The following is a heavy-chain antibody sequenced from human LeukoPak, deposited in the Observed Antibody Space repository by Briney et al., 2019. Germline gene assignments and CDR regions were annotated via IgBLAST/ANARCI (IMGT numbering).Heavy chain of an antibody. Sequence: PSETLSLTCTASGGSISSYYWSWIRQPPGKGLEWIGSIHHSGSTYYNPSLKSRVAISVDTSKNHFSLKLSSVTAADTAVYYCARPHCSGGSCFFGNYFDCWGQGTLVTVSS. V-gene: IGHV4-59*08. CDR2: IHHSGST. CDR3: ARPHCSGGSCFFGNYFDC. D-gene: IGHD2-15*01. CDR1: GGSISSYY. J-gene: IGHJ4*02.